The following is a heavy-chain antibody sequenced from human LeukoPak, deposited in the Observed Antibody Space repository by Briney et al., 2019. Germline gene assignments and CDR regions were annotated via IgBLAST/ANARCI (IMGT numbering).Heavy chain of an antibody. V-gene: IGHV1-2*02. CDR1: GYTFTGYY. CDR2: INPNSGGT. D-gene: IGHD6-6*01. Sequence: ASVKVSCKASGYTFTGYYMHWARQAPGQGLEWMGWINPNSGGTNYAQKFQGRVTMTRDTSISTAYMELSRLRSDDTAVYYCAREKYSSSSGYFDYWGQGTLVTVSS. CDR3: AREKYSSSSGYFDY. J-gene: IGHJ4*02.